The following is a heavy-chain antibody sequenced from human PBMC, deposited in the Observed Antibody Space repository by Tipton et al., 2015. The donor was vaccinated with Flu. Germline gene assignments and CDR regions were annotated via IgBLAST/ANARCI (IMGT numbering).Heavy chain of an antibody. CDR1: GDSMRRDYF. D-gene: IGHD4-11*01. J-gene: IGHJ5*02. CDR2: IHYSGSP. CDR3: ARRDYSNYVSDPKSWFDP. Sequence: TLSLTCTVSGDSMRRDYFWGWIRQAPGKGLEWIGNIHYSGSPHYNPSLKSRVTISIDTSKNQFSLNMRSVTAADMAVYYCARRDYSNYVSDPKSWFDPWGQETLVAVSS. V-gene: IGHV4-38-2*02.